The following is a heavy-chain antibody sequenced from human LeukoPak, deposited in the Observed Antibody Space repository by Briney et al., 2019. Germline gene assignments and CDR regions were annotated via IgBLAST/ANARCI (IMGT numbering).Heavy chain of an antibody. CDR3: ARDQNYYGSGSYPTYYYGMDV. CDR1: GYTFTGYY. Sequence: ASVKVSCKASGYTFTGYYMHWVRQAPGQGLEWMGWINPNSGGTNYAQKFQGRVTMTRDTSISTAYMELSRLRSDDTAVYYCARDQNYYGSGSYPTYYYGMDVWGQGTTVTVSS. J-gene: IGHJ6*02. CDR2: INPNSGGT. D-gene: IGHD3-10*01. V-gene: IGHV1-2*02.